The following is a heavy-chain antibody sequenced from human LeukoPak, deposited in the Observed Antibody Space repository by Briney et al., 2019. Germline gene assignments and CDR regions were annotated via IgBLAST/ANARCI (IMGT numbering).Heavy chain of an antibody. J-gene: IGHJ4*02. CDR1: GYTFTAYY. CDR2: INANSGGT. Sequence: ASVKISCKASGYTFTAYYMHWVRQAPGQGLEWMGWINANSGGTNFAQKFQGRVTMTRDTSISTAYMELNGLISDDTAVYYCARVLLTAVSGSPAFDYWGQGTLVTVSS. CDR3: ARVLLTAVSGSPAFDY. V-gene: IGHV1-2*02. D-gene: IGHD6-19*01.